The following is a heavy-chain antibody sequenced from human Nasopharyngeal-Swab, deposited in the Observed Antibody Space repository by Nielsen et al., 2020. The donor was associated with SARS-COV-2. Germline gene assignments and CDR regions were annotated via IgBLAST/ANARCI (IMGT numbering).Heavy chain of an antibody. J-gene: IGHJ2*01. Sequence: ASVKVSCKASGYTFTSYAMHWVRQAPGQRLEWMGWINAGNGNTKYSQKFQGRVTITGDTSASTAYMELSSLRSEDTAVYYCARYSSTNWYFDLWGRGTLVTVSS. CDR1: GYTFTSYA. CDR3: ARYSSTNWYFDL. CDR2: INAGNGNT. D-gene: IGHD6-13*01. V-gene: IGHV1-3*01.